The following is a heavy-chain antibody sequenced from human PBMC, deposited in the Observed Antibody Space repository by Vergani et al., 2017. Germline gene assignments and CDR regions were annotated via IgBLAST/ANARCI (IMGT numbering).Heavy chain of an antibody. Sequence: QVQLQQWGGELFKPSETLSLTCVVNCGSFPSYHWTWIRQSPGEGLECVGDIDHTRRPYYNPSLKSRLTMSVDKSRNQFSLTLNSVTTTDTAKYFSARVNTETNGQLYYYYYMDVGGKGTAVTVS. J-gene: IGHJ6*03. D-gene: IGHD4-11*01. CDR3: ARVNTETNGQLYYYYYMDV. V-gene: IGHV4-34*01. CDR1: CGSFPSYH. CDR2: IDHTRRP.